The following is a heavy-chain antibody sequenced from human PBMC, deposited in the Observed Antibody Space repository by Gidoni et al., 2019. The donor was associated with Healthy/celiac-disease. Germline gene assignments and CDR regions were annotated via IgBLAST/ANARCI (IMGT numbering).Heavy chain of an antibody. CDR1: GFTFSSYG. J-gene: IGHJ5*02. V-gene: IGHV3-33*01. CDR2: IWYDGSNK. Sequence: QVQLVESGGGVVQPGRSLRLSCAASGFTFSSYGMHWVRQAPGKGLEWVAVIWYDGSNKYYADSVKGRFTISRDNSKNTLYLQMNSLRAEDTAVYYCARQHGDRGFDPWGQGTLVTVSS. CDR3: ARQHGDRGFDP. D-gene: IGHD4-17*01.